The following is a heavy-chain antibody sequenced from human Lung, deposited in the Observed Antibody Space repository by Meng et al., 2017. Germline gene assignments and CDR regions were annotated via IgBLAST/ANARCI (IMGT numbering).Heavy chain of an antibody. CDR2: INAGNGDT. J-gene: IGHJ5*02. D-gene: IGHD6-19*01. V-gene: IGHV1-3*01. Sequence: QVQLVQSGAEVKKPGASVKVSCKASGYTFTDYVMHWVRQAPGQRLEWMGWINAGNGDTRYSQKFQGRVTITRDTSASTAYMELSTLRSEDTAVYYCARDFTSGSSGDPWGQGTLVTVSS. CDR1: GYTFTDYV. CDR3: ARDFTSGSSGDP.